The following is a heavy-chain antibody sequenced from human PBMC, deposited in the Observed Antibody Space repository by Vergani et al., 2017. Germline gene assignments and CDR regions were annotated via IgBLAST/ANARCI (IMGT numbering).Heavy chain of an antibody. CDR3: AKDVLGDSSDLDS. V-gene: IGHV3-23*01. CDR2: ISRSGFNT. D-gene: IGHD3-10*01. J-gene: IGHJ4*02. Sequence: HLLESGGGLVQPGGSLRLFCAASGFPFSSYALTWVRQAPGKGLEWVSTISRSGFNTYYADSVKGRFTDSRDNSKNTLFLQMNSLRAGDTAVYYCAKDVLGDSSDLDSWGPGTLVTVSS. CDR1: GFPFSSYA.